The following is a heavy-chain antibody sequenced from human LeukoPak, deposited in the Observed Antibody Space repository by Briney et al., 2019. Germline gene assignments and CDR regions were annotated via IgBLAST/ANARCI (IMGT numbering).Heavy chain of an antibody. CDR1: VFTFSSYE. Sequence: PGGSLRLSCAASVFTFSSYEMNWVRQAPGKGLEWISYISTSGSTIYYTDSVKGRLTISRDNAKNSLYLQTNSLRVEDTAVYYCARDFQGYFDYWGQGTLVTVSS. J-gene: IGHJ4*02. CDR3: ARDFQGYFDY. CDR2: ISTSGSTI. V-gene: IGHV3-48*03.